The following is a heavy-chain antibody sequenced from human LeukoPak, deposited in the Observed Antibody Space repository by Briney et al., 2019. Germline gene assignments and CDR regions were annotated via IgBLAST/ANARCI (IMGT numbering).Heavy chain of an antibody. CDR1: GGSISSGSYY. D-gene: IGHD5-24*01. CDR3: ASSRDGYNSLIGAFDI. CDR2: IYTSGST. V-gene: IGHV4-61*02. J-gene: IGHJ3*02. Sequence: PSEXLSLTCTVSGGSISSGSYYWSWVRQPAGKGVEWIGRIYTSGSTNYNPSLKSRVTISVDTSKNQFSLKLSSVTAADTAVYYCASSRDGYNSLIGAFDIWGQGTMVTVSS.